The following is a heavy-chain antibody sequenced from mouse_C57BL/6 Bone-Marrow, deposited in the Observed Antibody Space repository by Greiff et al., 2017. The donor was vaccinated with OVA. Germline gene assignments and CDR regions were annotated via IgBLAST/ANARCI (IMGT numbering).Heavy chain of an antibody. V-gene: IGHV1-4*01. CDR2: INPSSGYT. J-gene: IGHJ1*03. D-gene: IGHD1-1*01. Sequence: VQLQQSGAELARPGASVKMSCKASGYTLTSYTMHWVKQRPGQGLEWIGYINPSSGYTKYNQKFKDKATLTADKSSSTAYMQLSSLTSEDSAVYYCARGGDYGSSYDWYFDVWGTGTTVTVSS. CDR1: GYTLTSYT. CDR3: ARGGDYGSSYDWYFDV.